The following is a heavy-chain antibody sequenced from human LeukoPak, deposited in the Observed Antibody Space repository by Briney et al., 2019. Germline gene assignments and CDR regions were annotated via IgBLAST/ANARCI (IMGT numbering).Heavy chain of an antibody. D-gene: IGHD6-19*01. CDR3: PRQPYASGWNPFDY. CDR2: ISGGGITT. V-gene: IGHV3-23*01. Sequence: AGGSLRLSCAASGFTFSNYAMSWVRQAPGKGLEWVSTISGGGITTYYADSAKGRFTISRDNSKNTMFLQMNSLRADDTAVYYCPRQPYASGWNPFDYWGQGILVTVSS. CDR1: GFTFSNYA. J-gene: IGHJ4*02.